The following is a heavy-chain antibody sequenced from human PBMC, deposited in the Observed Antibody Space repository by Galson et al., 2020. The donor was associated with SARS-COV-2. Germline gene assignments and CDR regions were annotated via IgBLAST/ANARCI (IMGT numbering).Heavy chain of an antibody. V-gene: IGHV3-66*01. CDR2: IYAGGAT. D-gene: IGHD6-19*01. CDR1: GITVSSNY. CDR3: TRDRSGWHHYFDY. Sequence: GESLKISCAASGITVSSNYLSWVRQAPGKGLEWVSIIYAGGATYYADSVKGRFTISRDNSKNTVYLQMNNLRAEDTAVYYCTRDRSGWHHYFDYWGQGTLVTVSS. J-gene: IGHJ4*01.